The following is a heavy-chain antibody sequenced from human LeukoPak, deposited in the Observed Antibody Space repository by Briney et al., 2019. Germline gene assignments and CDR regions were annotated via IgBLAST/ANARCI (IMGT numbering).Heavy chain of an antibody. D-gene: IGHD4-17*01. V-gene: IGHV3-33*01. CDR1: GFTFSSYG. J-gene: IGHJ4*02. Sequence: GGSLRLSCAASGFTFSSYGMHWVRQAPGKGLEWVAVIWYDGSNKYYADSVKGRFTISRDNSKNTLYLQVNSLRAEDTAVYYCARSSPFFSGKDYGDGRSAFDYWGQGTLVTVSS. CDR3: ARSSPFFSGKDYGDGRSAFDY. CDR2: IWYDGSNK.